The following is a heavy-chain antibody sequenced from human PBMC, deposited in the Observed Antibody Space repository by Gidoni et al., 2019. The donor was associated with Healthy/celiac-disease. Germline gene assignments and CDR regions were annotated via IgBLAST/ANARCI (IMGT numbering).Heavy chain of an antibody. Sequence: GQLQESGPGLVKPSETLSLTCAVSGYSISSGYYWGWIRQPPGKGLEWIGSIYHSGSTYYNPSLKSRVTISVDTSKNQFSLKLSSVTAADTAVYYCARMPPPYYYDSSGYPNYFDYWGQGTLVTVSS. J-gene: IGHJ4*02. D-gene: IGHD3-22*01. CDR2: IYHSGST. V-gene: IGHV4-38-2*01. CDR1: GYSISSGYY. CDR3: ARMPPPYYYDSSGYPNYFDY.